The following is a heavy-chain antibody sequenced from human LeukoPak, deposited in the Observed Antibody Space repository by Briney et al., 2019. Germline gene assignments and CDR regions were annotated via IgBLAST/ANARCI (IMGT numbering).Heavy chain of an antibody. Sequence: SETLSLTCTVSGGSISSSSYYWGWIRQPPGKGLEWIGSIYYSGSTYYNPSLKSRVTISVDTSKNQFSLKLSSVTAADTAVYYCATTRPDWDDVAWDAFDIWGQGTMVTVSS. CDR2: IYYSGST. J-gene: IGHJ3*02. D-gene: IGHD1-1*01. CDR1: GGSISSSSYY. CDR3: ATTRPDWDDVAWDAFDI. V-gene: IGHV4-39*07.